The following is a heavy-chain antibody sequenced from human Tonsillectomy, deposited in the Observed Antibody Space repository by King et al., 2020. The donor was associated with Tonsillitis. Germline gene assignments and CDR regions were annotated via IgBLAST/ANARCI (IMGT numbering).Heavy chain of an antibody. CDR3: ARVAGDYDFWSCYYNAWFDP. V-gene: IGHV4-34*01. J-gene: IGHJ5*02. CDR2: INHSGST. Sequence: VQLQQWGAGLLRPSETLSLTCAIYGGSFSGYYWSWIRQPPGKGLEWIGEINHSGSTNYNPSLKSQVTISVDTSKNHFSLKLSSVIAADTAVYYCARVAGDYDFWSCYYNAWFDPWGQGTLVTVSS. D-gene: IGHD3-3*01. CDR1: GGSFSGYY.